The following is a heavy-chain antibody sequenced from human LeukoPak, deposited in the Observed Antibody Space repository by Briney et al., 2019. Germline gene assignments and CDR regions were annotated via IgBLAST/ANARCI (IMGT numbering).Heavy chain of an antibody. V-gene: IGHV1-69*13. Sequence: GASVKVSCKASGGTFSSYAISWVRQASGQGLEWMGGIIPIYGTANYAQKFQGRVTITADESTSTAYMELSSLRSEDTAVYYCARGSTSGYHDYWGQGTLVTVSS. CDR3: ARGSTSGYHDY. CDR1: GGTFSSYA. CDR2: IIPIYGTA. D-gene: IGHD3-22*01. J-gene: IGHJ4*02.